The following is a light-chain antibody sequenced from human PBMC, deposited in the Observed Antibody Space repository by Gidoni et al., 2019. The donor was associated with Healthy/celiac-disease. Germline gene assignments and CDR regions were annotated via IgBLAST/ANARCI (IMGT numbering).Light chain of an antibody. Sequence: DIQMTQSPSSLSASVGDRVTITCRASQSISSYLNWYQQKPGKAPKVLIYAVSSLQSGVPSRFSGSGSGTDFTLTISSLQPEDFATYYCQQSYSIPFTFGPXTTVDIK. V-gene: IGKV1-39*01. CDR3: QQSYSIPFT. J-gene: IGKJ3*01. CDR2: AVS. CDR1: QSISSY.